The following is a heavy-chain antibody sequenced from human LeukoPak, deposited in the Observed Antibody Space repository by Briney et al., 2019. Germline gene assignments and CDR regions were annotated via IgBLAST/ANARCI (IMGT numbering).Heavy chain of an antibody. D-gene: IGHD6-6*01. Sequence: GESLKISCRGSGYSFPNYWIAWVRQVPGKGLEWMGIIYPSDSYTNYSPSFQGHVTISADKSISTAYLQWSSLKASDTDMYYCARHYKSSSSYYYYYYGMDVWGQGTTVTVSS. CDR2: IYPSDSYT. CDR3: ARHYKSSSSYYYYYYGMDV. V-gene: IGHV5-51*01. CDR1: GYSFPNYW. J-gene: IGHJ6*02.